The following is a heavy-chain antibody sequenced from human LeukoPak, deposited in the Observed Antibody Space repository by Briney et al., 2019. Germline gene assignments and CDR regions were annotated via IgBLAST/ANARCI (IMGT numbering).Heavy chain of an antibody. CDR2: ISSSSSYI. CDR1: GFTFSPYS. Sequence: GGSLRLSCAASGFTFSPYSMNWVRQAPGKGLEWVAYISSSSSYIYYADSVKGRFIISRDNAKNSLSLQMNSLRAEDTAIYYCARDPGVPAAPLDYWGQGTLVAVPS. J-gene: IGHJ4*02. CDR3: ARDPGVPAAPLDY. V-gene: IGHV3-21*01. D-gene: IGHD2-2*01.